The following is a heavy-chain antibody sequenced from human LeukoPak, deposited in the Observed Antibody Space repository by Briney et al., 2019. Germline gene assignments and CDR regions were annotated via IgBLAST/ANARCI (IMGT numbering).Heavy chain of an antibody. D-gene: IGHD2-15*01. J-gene: IGHJ4*02. V-gene: IGHV3-33*01. CDR2: IWYDGSNK. Sequence: GGSLRLSCAASGFTFSSYGMHWVRQAPGKGLEWVAVIWYDGSNKYYADSVKGRFTISRDNSKNTLYLQMNSLRAEDTAVYYCARDSVSSYYFDYWGQGTLVTVSS. CDR3: ARDSVSSYYFDY. CDR1: GFTFSSYG.